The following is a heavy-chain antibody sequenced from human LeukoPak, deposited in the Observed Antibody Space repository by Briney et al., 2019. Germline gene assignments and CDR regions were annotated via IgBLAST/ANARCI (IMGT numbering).Heavy chain of an antibody. J-gene: IGHJ4*01. CDR2: IFYSGST. D-gene: IGHD6-13*01. CDR3: AKQQQVRCFNY. V-gene: IGHV4-39*01. Sequence: PSETLSLTCTVSGGSITSSSYYWGWIRQPPGKGLEWIGSIFYSGSTYYNPSLKSRVTISVDTSKTQVSLKLSSVTAADTAVYYCAKQQQVRCFNYWGQGTLVTVSS. CDR1: GGSITSSSYY.